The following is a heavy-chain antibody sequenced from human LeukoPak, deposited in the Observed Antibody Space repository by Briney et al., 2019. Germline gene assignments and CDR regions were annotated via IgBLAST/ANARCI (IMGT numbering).Heavy chain of an antibody. J-gene: IGHJ4*02. CDR2: IWYDGSNK. Sequence: GGSLRLSCAASGFTFSSYGMHWVRQAPGKGLERVAVIWYDGSNKYYADSVKGRFTISRDNSKNTLYLQMNSLRAEDTAVYYCARDLDTAMDPGVDYWGQGTLVTVSS. D-gene: IGHD5-18*01. CDR3: ARDLDTAMDPGVDY. V-gene: IGHV3-33*01. CDR1: GFTFSSYG.